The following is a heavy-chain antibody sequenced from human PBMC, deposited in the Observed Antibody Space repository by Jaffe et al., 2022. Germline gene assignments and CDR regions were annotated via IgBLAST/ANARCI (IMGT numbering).Heavy chain of an antibody. CDR2: IYHSGST. J-gene: IGHJ4*02. Sequence: QVQLQESGPGLVKPSGTLSLTCAVSGGSISSSNWWSWIRQPPGKGLEWIGEIYHSGSTNYNPSLKSRVTISVDKSKNQFSLKLSSVTAADTAVYYCARYHYDILTGYYGPVDYWGQGTLVTVSS. CDR3: ARYHYDILTGYYGPVDY. CDR1: GGSISSSNW. D-gene: IGHD3-9*01. V-gene: IGHV4-4*02.